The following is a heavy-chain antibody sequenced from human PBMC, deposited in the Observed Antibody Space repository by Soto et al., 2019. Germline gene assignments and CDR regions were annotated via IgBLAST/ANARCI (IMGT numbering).Heavy chain of an antibody. Sequence: GGSLRLSCTASGFTFGDYAMSWVRQAPGKGLEWVGFIRSKAYGGTTEYAASVKGRFTISRDDSKSIAYLQMNSLKTEDTAVYYCTSDSSGWYPYFDYWGQGTPVTVSS. V-gene: IGHV3-49*04. CDR3: TSDSSGWYPYFDY. CDR1: GFTFGDYA. CDR2: IRSKAYGGTT. D-gene: IGHD6-19*01. J-gene: IGHJ4*02.